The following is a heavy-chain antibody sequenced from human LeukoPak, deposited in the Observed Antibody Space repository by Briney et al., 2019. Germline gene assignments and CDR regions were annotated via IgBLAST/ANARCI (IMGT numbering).Heavy chain of an antibody. V-gene: IGHV4-39*07. J-gene: IGHJ4*02. CDR1: GGSISSSSYY. D-gene: IGHD3-22*01. Sequence: SETLSLTCTVSGGSISSSSYYWGWIRQPPGKGLEWIGSTYYSGSTYYNPSLKSRVTISVDTSKNQFSLKLSSVTAADTAVYYCARASYSYDINGWVPFDYWGQGTLVTVSS. CDR2: TYYSGST. CDR3: ARASYSYDINGWVPFDY.